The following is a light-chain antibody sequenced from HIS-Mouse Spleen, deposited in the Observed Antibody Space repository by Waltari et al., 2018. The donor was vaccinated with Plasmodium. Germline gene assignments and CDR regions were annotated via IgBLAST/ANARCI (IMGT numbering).Light chain of an antibody. V-gene: IGLV2-23*01. Sequence: QSALTQPASVSGSPGQSITISCTGTSSDVGSYNLVSWYQQHPSKAPKRMIYAGSKRPSGVSNRISGSKSGNTASLTISGLQAEDEADYYCCSYAGSSTYVFGTGTKVTVL. CDR2: AGS. CDR1: SSDVGSYNL. J-gene: IGLJ1*01. CDR3: CSYAGSSTYV.